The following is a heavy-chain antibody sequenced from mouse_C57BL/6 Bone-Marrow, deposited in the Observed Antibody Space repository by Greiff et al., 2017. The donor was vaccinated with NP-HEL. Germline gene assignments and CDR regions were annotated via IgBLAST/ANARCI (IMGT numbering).Heavy chain of an antibody. Sequence: VQLQQPGAELVRPGSSVKLSCKASGYTFTSYWMDWVKQRPGQGLEWIGNIYPSDSETHYNQKFKDKATLTVDKSSSTAYMQLSSLTSEDSAVYYCARWDDGYYYFDYWGQGTTLTVSS. J-gene: IGHJ2*01. CDR2: IYPSDSET. CDR3: ARWDDGYYYFDY. CDR1: GYTFTSYW. D-gene: IGHD2-3*01. V-gene: IGHV1-61*01.